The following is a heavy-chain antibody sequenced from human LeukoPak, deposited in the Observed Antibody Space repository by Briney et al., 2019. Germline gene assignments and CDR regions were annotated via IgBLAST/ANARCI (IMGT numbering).Heavy chain of an antibody. Sequence: KTGGSLRLSCAASGFTFSDYYMSWIRQAPGKGLEWVSYISSSGSTIYYADSVKGRFTISRDNAKNSLYLQMNSLRAEDTAVYYCARAPERVVVYAFDIWGQGTMVTVSS. CDR2: ISSSGSTI. V-gene: IGHV3-11*01. CDR3: ARAPERVVVYAFDI. D-gene: IGHD3-22*01. J-gene: IGHJ3*02. CDR1: GFTFSDYY.